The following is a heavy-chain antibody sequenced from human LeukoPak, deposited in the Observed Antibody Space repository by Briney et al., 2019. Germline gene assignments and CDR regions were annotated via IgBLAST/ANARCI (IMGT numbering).Heavy chain of an antibody. CDR3: AKVYSSSSRDAFDV. D-gene: IGHD6-6*01. CDR1: GESFSGYY. V-gene: IGHV4-34*01. CDR2: INHSGST. J-gene: IGHJ3*01. Sequence: SETLSLTCAVYGESFSGYYWSWVRQSPGKGLEWIGKINHSGSTNYNSSLKSRVTISVDTSKSQFSLRLSSVTAADTAVYYCAKVYSSSSRDAFDVWGQGTMVTVSS.